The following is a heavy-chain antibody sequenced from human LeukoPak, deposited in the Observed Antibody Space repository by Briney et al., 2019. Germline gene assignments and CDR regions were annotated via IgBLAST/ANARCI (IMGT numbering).Heavy chain of an antibody. CDR1: GGSISSTSYY. Sequence: SETLSLTCTVSGGSISSTSYYWGWIRQPPGKGLEWIVSIYYSGSTYYNPSRHSRVTISVATSKNQLPLKLSSVTAADTAVYYCARGLAEEVYDSSGYDAFDISGQGTMVTVSS. CDR3: ARGLAEEVYDSSGYDAFDI. CDR2: IYYSGST. V-gene: IGHV4-39*01. J-gene: IGHJ3*02. D-gene: IGHD3-22*01.